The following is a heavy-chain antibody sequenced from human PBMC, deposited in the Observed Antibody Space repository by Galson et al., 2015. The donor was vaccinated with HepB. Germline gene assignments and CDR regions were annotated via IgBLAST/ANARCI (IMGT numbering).Heavy chain of an antibody. J-gene: IGHJ4*02. D-gene: IGHD6-13*01. CDR3: ARDHSSSWYYFDY. V-gene: IGHV1-18*01. Sequence: SVKVSCKASGYTFTSYDINWVRQATGQGLEWMGWISAYNGNTNYAQKLQGRVTMTTDTSTSTAYMELRSLRSDDTAVYYCARDHSSSWYYFDYWGQGTLVTVSS. CDR2: ISAYNGNT. CDR1: GYTFTSYD.